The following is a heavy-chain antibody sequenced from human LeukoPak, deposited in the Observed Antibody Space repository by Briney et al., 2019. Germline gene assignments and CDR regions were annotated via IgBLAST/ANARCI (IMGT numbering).Heavy chain of an antibody. CDR1: GGTFSSYA. D-gene: IGHD7-27*01. V-gene: IGHV1-69*05. CDR3: ARRRWGSSNVDY. CDR2: IIPIFGTA. Sequence: ASVKVSCKASGGTFSSYAISWVRQAPGQGLEWMGRIIPIFGTANYAQKFQGRVTITTDESTSTAYMELSSLRSEDTAVYYCARRRWGSSNVDYWGQGTLVTVSS. J-gene: IGHJ4*02.